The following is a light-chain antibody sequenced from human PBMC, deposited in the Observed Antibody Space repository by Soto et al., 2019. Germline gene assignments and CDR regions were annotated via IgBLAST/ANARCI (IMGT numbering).Light chain of an antibody. V-gene: IGKV1-5*03. J-gene: IGKJ1*01. CDR1: QSISSW. CDR2: KAS. CDR3: QQYSSYPWT. Sequence: DIQMTQSPSTLSASVGDRVTITCRASQSISSWLAWYQQKPGKAPNLLIDKASSLESGVPSRFSGSGSGTEFTLTISSLQPDDFATYYCQQYSSYPWTFGQGTKVEIK.